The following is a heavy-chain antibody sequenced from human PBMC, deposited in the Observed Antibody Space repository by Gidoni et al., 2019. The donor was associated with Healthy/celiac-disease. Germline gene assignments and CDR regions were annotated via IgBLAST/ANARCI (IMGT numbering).Heavy chain of an antibody. CDR2: ISYDGSNK. V-gene: IGHV3-30*04. CDR1: GFTFSSYA. J-gene: IGHJ6*02. Sequence: QVQLVESGGGVVQPGRSLRLSCAASGFTFSSYAMHWVRQAPGKGLEWVAVISYDGSNKYYADSVKGRFTISRDNSKNTLYLQMNSLRAEDTAVYYCVCVGTRQYDSSGYYHTSPYYYYYGMDVWGQGTTVTVSS. CDR3: VCVGTRQYDSSGYYHTSPYYYYYGMDV. D-gene: IGHD3-22*01.